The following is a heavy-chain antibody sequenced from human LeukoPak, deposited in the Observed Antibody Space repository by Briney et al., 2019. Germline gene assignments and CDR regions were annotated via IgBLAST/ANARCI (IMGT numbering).Heavy chain of an antibody. D-gene: IGHD6-13*01. J-gene: IGHJ4*02. CDR3: ARDLAAAGIDY. CDR2: INSDGSST. CDR1: GFTFSSYA. Sequence: GGSLRLSCAASGFTFSSYAMSWVRQAPGKGLVWVSRINSDGSSTSYANSVKGRFTISRDNAKNTLYLQMNSLRAEDTAVYYCARDLAAAGIDYWGQGTLVTVSS. V-gene: IGHV3-74*01.